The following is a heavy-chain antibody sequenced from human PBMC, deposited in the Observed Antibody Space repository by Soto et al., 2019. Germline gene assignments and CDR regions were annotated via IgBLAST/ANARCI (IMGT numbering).Heavy chain of an antibody. V-gene: IGHV5-51*01. J-gene: IGHJ4*02. CDR1: GYSFTTYW. CDR2: IYPGDSDT. CDR3: ARSSHGYAYDY. D-gene: IGHD3-16*01. Sequence: GDALKISCKGSGYSFTTYWIGWVRQMPGKGLEWMGLIYPGDSDTRYSPSFQGQVTISADKSISTAYLQWNDLKASDTAMYYCARSSHGYAYDYWGQGTLVTVSS.